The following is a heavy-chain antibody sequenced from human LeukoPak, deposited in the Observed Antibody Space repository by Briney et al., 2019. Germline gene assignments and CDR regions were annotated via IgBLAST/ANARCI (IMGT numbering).Heavy chain of an antibody. V-gene: IGHV3-23*01. Sequence: GGSLRLSCAASAFTFTSFAMTWVRQAPGKGLEWVSTIGGSGGGTFYADSVKGRFTISRDNSKNTLYLQMNSLRVDDTAVYYCAKGNSSGWSKFDYWGQGTLVTVSS. J-gene: IGHJ4*02. CDR3: AKGNSSGWSKFDY. CDR1: AFTFTSFA. CDR2: IGGSGGGT. D-gene: IGHD6-19*01.